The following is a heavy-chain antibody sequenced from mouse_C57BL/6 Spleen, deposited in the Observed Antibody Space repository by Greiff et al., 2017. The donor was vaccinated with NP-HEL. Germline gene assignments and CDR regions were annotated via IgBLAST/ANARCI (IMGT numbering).Heavy chain of an antibody. CDR2: IYLRDGSN. D-gene: IGHD1-1*01. CDR3: ARENYDSSYYYFDY. J-gene: IGHJ2*01. CDR1: GYTFTDYT. V-gene: IGHV1-78*01. Sequence: VQLQQSDAELVKPGASVKISCKVSGYTFTDYTIHWMKQRPEQGLEWIGYIYLRDGSNKYNEKFKGKDTLTTDKSSSTAYMQVNSLTSEDSAVYFCARENYDSSYYYFDYWGQGTTLTVSS.